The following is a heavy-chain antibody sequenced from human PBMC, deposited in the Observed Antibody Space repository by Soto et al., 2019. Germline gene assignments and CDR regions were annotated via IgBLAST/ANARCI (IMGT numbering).Heavy chain of an antibody. CDR2: IIPIFGTA. CDR1: GGTFSSYA. J-gene: IGHJ4*02. V-gene: IGHV1-69*13. D-gene: IGHD5-18*01. CDR3: ARRGGPRGYSYGHHDY. Sequence: GASVKVSCKASGGTFSSYAISWVRQAPGQGLEWMGGIIPIFGTANYAQKFQGRVTITADESTSTAYMELSSLRSEDTAVYYCARRGGPRGYSYGHHDYWGQGTLVTSPQ.